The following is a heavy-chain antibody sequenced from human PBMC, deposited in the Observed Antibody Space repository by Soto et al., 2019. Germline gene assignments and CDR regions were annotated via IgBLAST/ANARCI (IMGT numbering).Heavy chain of an antibody. D-gene: IGHD3-10*01. Sequence: XSVKVSCKASGYTFTSSYMHWVRQAPGQGLEWVGIIDPSGGSTNYAQKFQGRVTMTRDTSTSTVYMELSSLRSEDTAVYYCTRGPPGSGFDPWGQGTLVTVSS. J-gene: IGHJ5*02. CDR1: GYTFTSSY. CDR2: IDPSGGST. V-gene: IGHV1-46*03. CDR3: TRGPPGSGFDP.